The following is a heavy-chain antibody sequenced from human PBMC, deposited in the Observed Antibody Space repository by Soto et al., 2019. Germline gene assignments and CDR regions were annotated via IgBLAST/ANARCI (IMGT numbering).Heavy chain of an antibody. D-gene: IGHD3-10*01. CDR1: GGSMSEYF. V-gene: IGHV4-59*01. CDR3: ARDGYDGSGSPYPAY. J-gene: IGHJ4*02. Sequence: SSETLSLTCSVSGGSMSEYFWSWIRQSPGKGLEWIGYIYYLGSTDYNPSLKSRVTISVDTSKRQFSLRLTSVTAADTAVYYCARDGYDGSGSPYPAYWGPGTQVTVSS. CDR2: IYYLGST.